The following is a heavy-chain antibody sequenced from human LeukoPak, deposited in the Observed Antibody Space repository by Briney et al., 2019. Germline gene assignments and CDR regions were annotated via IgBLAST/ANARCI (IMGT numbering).Heavy chain of an antibody. CDR2: INHSGST. Sequence: SETLSLTCAVYGGSFSGYYWSWIRQPPGKGLEWIGAINHSGSTNYNPSLKSRVTISVDTSKNQFSLKLSSVTAADTAVYYCARGMYYYDSSGYYYAKPGFDYWGQGTLVTVSS. J-gene: IGHJ4*02. V-gene: IGHV4-34*01. CDR1: GGSFSGYY. D-gene: IGHD3-22*01. CDR3: ARGMYYYDSSGYYYAKPGFDY.